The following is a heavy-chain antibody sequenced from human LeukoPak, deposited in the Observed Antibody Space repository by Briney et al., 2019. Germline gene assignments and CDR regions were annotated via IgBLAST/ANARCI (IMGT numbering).Heavy chain of an antibody. CDR1: GFTFSSYA. D-gene: IGHD2-15*01. Sequence: PGGSLRLSCAASGFTFSSYAMSWVRQAPGKGLEWVSAMSYSGSSTYYADSVKGRFTISRDNSKNTLYLQMNSLRAEDTAVYYCARVTMVAAASYNWFVPWGQGTLVTVSS. J-gene: IGHJ5*02. CDR3: ARVTMVAAASYNWFVP. V-gene: IGHV3-23*01. CDR2: MSYSGSST.